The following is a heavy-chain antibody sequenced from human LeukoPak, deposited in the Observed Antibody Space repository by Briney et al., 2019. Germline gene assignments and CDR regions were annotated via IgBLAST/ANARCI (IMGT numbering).Heavy chain of an antibody. CDR3: ARSGYREGADALDI. J-gene: IGHJ3*02. CDR2: IYYSGNT. CDR1: GGSISSSSYY. Sequence: SETLSLTCTVSGGSISSSSYYWGWIRQPPGKGLEWIGSIYYSGNTYYNPSLKSRVTISVDSSKNQFSLKLSSVTAADTAVYYCARSGYREGADALDIWGQGTMVTVSS. D-gene: IGHD5-18*01. V-gene: IGHV4-39*07.